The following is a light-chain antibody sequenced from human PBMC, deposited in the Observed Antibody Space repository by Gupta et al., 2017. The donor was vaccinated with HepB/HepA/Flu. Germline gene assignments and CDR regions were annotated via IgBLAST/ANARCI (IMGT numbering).Light chain of an antibody. CDR3: SSYTSSSTLV. J-gene: IGLJ2*01. V-gene: IGLV2-14*01. Sequence: QSALTQPASVSGSPGQSITISCTGTSSDVGTYNYVSWYQQHPGKAPQLMISDVSNRPSGVSNRFSGSKSGNTASLTISGRQAEDEADYYCSSYTSSSTLVFGGGTKLTVL. CDR1: SSDVGTYNY. CDR2: DVS.